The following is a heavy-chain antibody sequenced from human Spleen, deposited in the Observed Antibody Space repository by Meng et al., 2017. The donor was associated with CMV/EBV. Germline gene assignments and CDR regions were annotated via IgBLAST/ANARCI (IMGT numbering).Heavy chain of an antibody. V-gene: IGHV1-2*02. CDR2: INTNNGGT. CDR1: GSTFSNYA. CDR3: AKDSYYLDSSGYYDY. Sequence: ASVKVSCKASGSTFSNYAITWVRQAPGQGLEWMGWINTNNGGTNSAQKFQGRVTMTRDTSINTAYMEVTSLRSDDTAVYYCAKDSYYLDSSGYYDYWGQGTLVTVSS. D-gene: IGHD3-22*01. J-gene: IGHJ4*02.